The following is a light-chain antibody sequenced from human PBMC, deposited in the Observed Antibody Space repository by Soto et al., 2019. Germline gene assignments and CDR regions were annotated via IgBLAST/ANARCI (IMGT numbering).Light chain of an antibody. J-gene: IGKJ2*01. V-gene: IGKV1-5*03. CDR3: QQYSSYPYT. CDR2: KAS. CDR1: QSISSY. Sequence: DIQMTQSPSTLSASVGDRVTITCRASQSISSYLAWYQEKPGKAPNLLIYKASSLESGVPSRFSGSGSGTEFTLTISSLQSEDFATYYCQQYSSYPYTFGQGTKLEIK.